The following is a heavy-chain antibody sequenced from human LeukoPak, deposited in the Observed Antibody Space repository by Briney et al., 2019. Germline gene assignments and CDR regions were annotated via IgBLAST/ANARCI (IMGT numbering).Heavy chain of an antibody. CDR2: INSDGSST. CDR1: GFTFSSYW. D-gene: IGHD3-22*01. Sequence: GGPLRLSCAASGFTFSSYWMHWVRQAPGKGLVWVSRINSDGSSTSYADSVKGRFTISRDNAKNTLYLQMNSLRAEDTAVYYCARDPYYYDSSGYYRDDYFDYWGQGTLVTVSS. CDR3: ARDPYYYDSSGYYRDDYFDY. J-gene: IGHJ4*02. V-gene: IGHV3-74*01.